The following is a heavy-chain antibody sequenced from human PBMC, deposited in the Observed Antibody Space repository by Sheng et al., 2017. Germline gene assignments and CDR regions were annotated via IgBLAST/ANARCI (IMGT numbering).Heavy chain of an antibody. D-gene: IGHD2-2*03. CDR2: IYYSGNT. Sequence: QVQLQESGPGLVKPSETLSLTCTVSGGSISSYYWSWIRQPPGKGLEWIGYIYYSGNTNYNPSLKSRVTISVDMSKNQFSLKLNSVTAADTAMYYCAGAHNWISFDYWGQGALVTVSS. V-gene: IGHV4-59*12. J-gene: IGHJ4*02. CDR3: AGAHNWISFDY. CDR1: GGSISSYY.